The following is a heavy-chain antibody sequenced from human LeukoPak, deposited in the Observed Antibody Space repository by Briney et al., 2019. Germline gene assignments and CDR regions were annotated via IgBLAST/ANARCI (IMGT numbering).Heavy chain of an antibody. Sequence: PSETLSITCTVSGGSISSSSYSWGWIRQPPGKGLEWIGSIYYSGSTYYNPSLKSRVTISVDTSKNQFSLKLSSVTAADTAVYYCARLGGSDGMDVWGQGTTVTVSS. CDR3: ARLGGSDGMDV. J-gene: IGHJ6*02. V-gene: IGHV4-39*01. D-gene: IGHD1-26*01. CDR2: IYYSGST. CDR1: GGSISSSSYS.